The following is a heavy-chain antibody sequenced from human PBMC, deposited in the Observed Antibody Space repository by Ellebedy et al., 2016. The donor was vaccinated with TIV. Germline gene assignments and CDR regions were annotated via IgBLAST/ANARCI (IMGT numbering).Heavy chain of an antibody. Sequence: SETLSLTXTVSGGSIRRDYWSWIRQPPGKGLEWIGYIYYSGFTNYNPSLKSRVTIAVDTYRNQFSLKLRSVTAADTAVYYCARHRKNDILTGYDYWGQGLLVTVSS. J-gene: IGHJ4*02. CDR3: ARHRKNDILTGYDY. CDR1: GGSIRRDY. D-gene: IGHD3-9*01. V-gene: IGHV4-59*08. CDR2: IYYSGFT.